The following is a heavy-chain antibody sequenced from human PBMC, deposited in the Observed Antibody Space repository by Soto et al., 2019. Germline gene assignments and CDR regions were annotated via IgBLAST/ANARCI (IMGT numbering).Heavy chain of an antibody. J-gene: IGHJ3*02. D-gene: IGHD1-26*01. CDR3: EIEKVGATSVPVFDI. V-gene: IGHV3-64*02. CDR2: ISSNGGYT. CDR1: GGTFGDYA. Sequence: VRSLRLSCAVAGGTFGDYAIHWIRQAPGKGLEYVSTISSNGGYTHYADSVKGRFTISRDNAKNSLYLQMNSLRAEDTAVYYCEIEKVGATSVPVFDIRGNGTMDTVSS.